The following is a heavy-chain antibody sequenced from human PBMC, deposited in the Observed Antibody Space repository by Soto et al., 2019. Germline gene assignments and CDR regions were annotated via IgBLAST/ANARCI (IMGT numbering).Heavy chain of an antibody. J-gene: IGHJ4*02. CDR1: GFTFDEYA. Sequence: EVQLVESGGDLVQPGRSLRLSCTASGFTFDEYAMHWVRQVPGKGLEWVSVITWNSGGIDYADSVKGRFTTSRDNAKNTLYLEMNSLRTEDTAFYYCAKDARAVAGLGVYYFDLLGQGTLVTVSS. CDR2: ITWNSGGI. V-gene: IGHV3-9*01. D-gene: IGHD6-19*01. CDR3: AKDARAVAGLGVYYFDL.